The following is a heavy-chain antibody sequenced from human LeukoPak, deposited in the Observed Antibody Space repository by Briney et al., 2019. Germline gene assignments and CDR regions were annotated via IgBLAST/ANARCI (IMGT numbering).Heavy chain of an antibody. V-gene: IGHV3-21*01. Sequence: GGSLRLSCAASGFTFSTYNMNWVRQAPGKGLEWVSCISTSSSYIYYSDSVKGRFTISRDNAKNTVYLQMNSLRPEDTAVYYCARDRFYIPDVWGKGTTVTVSS. CDR3: ARDRFYIPDV. J-gene: IGHJ6*04. D-gene: IGHD3-10*01. CDR1: GFTFSTYN. CDR2: ISTSSSYI.